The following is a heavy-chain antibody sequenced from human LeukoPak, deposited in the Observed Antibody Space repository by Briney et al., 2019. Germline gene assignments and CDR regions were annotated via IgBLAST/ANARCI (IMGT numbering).Heavy chain of an antibody. CDR1: GFSATTNH. V-gene: IGHV3-66*03. CDR3: ARDGVYGSGVINYYYYYYMDV. Sequence: GGSLRLSCAASGFSATTNHMSWVRQAPGKGLEWVSVIYAPGDTFYADSVKGRFTISRDNSKNTLYLQMNSLRAEDTAVYYCARDGVYGSGVINYYYYYYMDVWGKGTTVTVSS. J-gene: IGHJ6*03. D-gene: IGHD3-10*01. CDR2: IYAPGDT.